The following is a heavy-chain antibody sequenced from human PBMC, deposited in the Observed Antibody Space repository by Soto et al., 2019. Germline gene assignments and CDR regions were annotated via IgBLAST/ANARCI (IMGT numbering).Heavy chain of an antibody. CDR2: ISDYNGDT. V-gene: IGHV1-18*01. CDR3: ARGGDSYGDDY. J-gene: IGHJ4*02. CDR1: GYTFTSFG. Sequence: QVQLVQSGGEVKKPGASVKVSCKASGYTFTSFGINWVRQAPGHGLEWLGWISDYNGDTKYAQKVQGRVTMTTDTATNTAHMELRSQRPADTAVYYCARGGDSYGDDYWGQGPLVTVSS. D-gene: IGHD5-18*01.